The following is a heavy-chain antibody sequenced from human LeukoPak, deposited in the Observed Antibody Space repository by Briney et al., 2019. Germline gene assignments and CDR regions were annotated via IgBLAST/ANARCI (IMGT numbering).Heavy chain of an antibody. J-gene: IGHJ4*02. CDR1: GGSISSYY. CDR3: ARAVYSSGWR. V-gene: IGHV4-59*01. CDR2: IYYSGST. D-gene: IGHD6-19*01. Sequence: PSETLFLTCTVSGGSISSYYWSWIRQPPGKGLEWIGYIYYSGSTNYNPSLKSRVTISVDTSKNQFSLKLSSVTAADTAVYYCARAVYSSGWRWGQGTLATVSS.